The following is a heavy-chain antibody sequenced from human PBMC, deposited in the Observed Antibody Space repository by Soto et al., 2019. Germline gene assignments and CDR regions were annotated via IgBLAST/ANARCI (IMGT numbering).Heavy chain of an antibody. CDR2: IYYRGRT. J-gene: IGHJ4*02. V-gene: IGHV4-39*01. CDR1: GGSISTENYF. D-gene: IGHD2-2*01. CDR3: AMEVTSAAHN. Sequence: QLQLQESGPGLVKPSETLSLTCTVSGGSISTENYFWGWVRQPPGKGLEWIGSIYYRGRTYYSPSVKGRFTMSIDPSKNQCALKLRSLNAADAAVYYCAMEVTSAAHNWGQGTLVTVSS.